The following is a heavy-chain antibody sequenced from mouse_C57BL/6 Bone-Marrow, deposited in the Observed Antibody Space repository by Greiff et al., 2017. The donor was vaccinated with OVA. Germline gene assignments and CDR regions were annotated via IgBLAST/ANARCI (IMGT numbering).Heavy chain of an antibody. CDR1: GFSLTSYG. J-gene: IGHJ1*03. CDR3: ASLHRGGWYFDV. V-gene: IGHV2-6*01. Sequence: VKLMESGPGLVAPSQSLSITCTVSGFSLTSYGVDWVRQSPGKGLEWLGVIWGVGSTNYNSALKSRLSISKDNSKSQVFLKMNSLQTDDTAMYYCASLHRGGWYFDVWGTGTTVTVSS. CDR2: IWGVGST.